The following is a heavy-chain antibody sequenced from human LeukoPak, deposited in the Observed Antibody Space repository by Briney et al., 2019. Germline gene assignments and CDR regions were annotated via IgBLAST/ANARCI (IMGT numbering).Heavy chain of an antibody. CDR2: IHYSGST. Sequence: SETLSLTCTVSGGSISSSSYYWGWIRQPPGKGLEWIGSIHYSGSTYYNPSLKSRVTISVDTSKNQFSLKLSSVTAADTAVYYCARPWVVAATHAFDIWGQGTMVTVSS. CDR3: ARPWVVAATHAFDI. J-gene: IGHJ3*02. V-gene: IGHV4-39*01. D-gene: IGHD2-15*01. CDR1: GGSISSSSYY.